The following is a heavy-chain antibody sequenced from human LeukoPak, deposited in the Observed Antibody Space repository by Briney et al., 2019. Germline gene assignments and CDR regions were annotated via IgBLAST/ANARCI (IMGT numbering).Heavy chain of an antibody. J-gene: IGHJ4*02. CDR1: GVSFSVYY. V-gene: IGHV4-34*01. D-gene: IGHD3-3*01. CDR3: ASHPTYYDFWSGYYVDY. CDR2: INHSGSN. Sequence: SDTLSLTCGVYGVSFSVYYWSWIRQPPGKGLEWIGEINHSGSNNYNPSLKSRVTISVDTSKNQFSLKLSSVTAADTAVYYCASHPTYYDFWSGYYVDYWGQGTLVTVSS.